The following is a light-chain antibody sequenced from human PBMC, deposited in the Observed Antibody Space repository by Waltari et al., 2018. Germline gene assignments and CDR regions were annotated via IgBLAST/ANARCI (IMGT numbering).Light chain of an antibody. V-gene: IGKV3-20*01. CDR2: GAS. CDR3: QHYVTLPVT. J-gene: IGKJ1*01. CDR1: QSVSRT. Sequence: CRASQSVSRTLAWDQQKPGQAPSLLIYGASIRATGIPDRFSGSGSGTDFSLTISRLEPEDFAVYYCQHYVTLPVTFGQGTKVEIK.